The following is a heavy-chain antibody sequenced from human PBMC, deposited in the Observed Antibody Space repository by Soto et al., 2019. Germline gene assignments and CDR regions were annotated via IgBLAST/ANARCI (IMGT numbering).Heavy chain of an antibody. V-gene: IGHV3-30*02. Sequence: QVQLVESGGGVVQPGTSLRLSCAASGFTFSRYGMHWVRRAPGKGLEWVTVIRYDGTREFYADSVKGRFTGSRDNFKNILYLQMTSVRADDTAVYYCANYDGDKNGWEFWGQGTPVTVSS. CDR3: ANYDGDKNGWEF. CDR2: IRYDGTRE. J-gene: IGHJ4*02. D-gene: IGHD1-26*01. CDR1: GFTFSRYG.